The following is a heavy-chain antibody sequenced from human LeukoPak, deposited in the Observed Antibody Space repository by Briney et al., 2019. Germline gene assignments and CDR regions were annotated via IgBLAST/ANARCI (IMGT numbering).Heavy chain of an antibody. CDR3: ARDGPMIVGNWFDP. Sequence: ASATLSLTCTVSCGSISSSSYYWGWIRQPPGKRLEWSGSIYYSGSTYYNPSLKSRVTISVDTSKNQFSLKLSSVTAADTAVYYCARDGPMIVGNWFDPWGQGTLVTVSS. CDR1: CGSISSSSYY. CDR2: IYYSGST. V-gene: IGHV4-39*07. D-gene: IGHD3-22*01. J-gene: IGHJ5*02.